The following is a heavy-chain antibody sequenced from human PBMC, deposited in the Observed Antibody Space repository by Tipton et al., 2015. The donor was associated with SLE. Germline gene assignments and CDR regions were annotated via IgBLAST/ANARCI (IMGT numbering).Heavy chain of an antibody. Sequence: GSLRLSCAASGFTFSSYSMNWVRQAPGKGLEWVSYISSSGSTIYYADSVKGRFTISRDIAKNSLYLQMNSLRAEDTALYYCAKDARLGTGGYYYYMDVWGKGTTVTVSS. CDR3: AKDARLGTGGYYYYMDV. J-gene: IGHJ6*03. V-gene: IGHV3-48*04. CDR2: ISSSGSTI. D-gene: IGHD2-8*02. CDR1: GFTFSSYS.